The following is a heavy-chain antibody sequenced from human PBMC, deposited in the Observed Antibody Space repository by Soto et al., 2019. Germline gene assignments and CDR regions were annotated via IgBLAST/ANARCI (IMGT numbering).Heavy chain of an antibody. D-gene: IGHD2-15*01. CDR3: AKDAQGDIVVVVTGFDI. J-gene: IGHJ3*02. V-gene: IGHV3-23*01. CDR1: GFTFSSYA. CDR2: ISGSGGST. Sequence: EVQLLESGGGLVQPGGSLRLSCAASGFTFSSYAMSWVRQAPGKGLEWVSAISGSGGSTYYADSVKGRFTISRDNSKNTLYLQTNSLRAEDTAVYYCAKDAQGDIVVVVTGFDIWGQGTMVTVSS.